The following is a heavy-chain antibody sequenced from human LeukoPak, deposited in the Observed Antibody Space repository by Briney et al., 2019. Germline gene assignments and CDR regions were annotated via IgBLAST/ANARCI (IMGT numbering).Heavy chain of an antibody. CDR3: ASQLGYCGSSSCYADKVDY. J-gene: IGHJ4*02. CDR2: IYYSGST. CDR1: GGSISSSSYY. Sequence: PSETLSLTCTVSGGSISSSSYYWGWIRQPPGKGLEWSGRIYYSGSTSYNPSLKNRVSISVDTSKNQCSLKLSSVTAADTAVDYCASQLGYCGSSSCYADKVDYWGQGTLVTVSS. V-gene: IGHV4-39*01. D-gene: IGHD2-2*01.